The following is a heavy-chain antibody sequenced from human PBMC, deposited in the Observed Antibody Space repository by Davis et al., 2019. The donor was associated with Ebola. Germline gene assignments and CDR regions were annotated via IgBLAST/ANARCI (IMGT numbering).Heavy chain of an antibody. Sequence: SVKVSCKASGCTFSSYAISWVRQAPGQGLEWMGGIIPIFGTANYAQKFQGRVTITADESTSTAYMELSSLRSEDTAVYYCARRSPMGSCSSTSCYTGGTYYYYYGMDVWGQGTTVTVSS. J-gene: IGHJ6*02. CDR2: IIPIFGTA. CDR1: GCTFSSYA. V-gene: IGHV1-69*13. D-gene: IGHD2-2*02. CDR3: ARRSPMGSCSSTSCYTGGTYYYYYGMDV.